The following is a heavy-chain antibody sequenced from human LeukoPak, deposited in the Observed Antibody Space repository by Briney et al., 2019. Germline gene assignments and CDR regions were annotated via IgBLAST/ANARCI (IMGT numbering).Heavy chain of an antibody. CDR2: VKPDGSEK. J-gene: IGHJ4*02. CDR3: ARDRGYYVFDY. V-gene: IGHV3-7*01. D-gene: IGHD3-22*01. CDR1: GSTFGNYY. Sequence: SGGSLRLSCAASGSTFGNYYMSWVRQAPGKGLEWVAHVKPDGSEKSYVDSVKGRFTISRDNAQNSLYLQMNSLRAEDTAVYYCARDRGYYVFDYWGQGTLVTVSS.